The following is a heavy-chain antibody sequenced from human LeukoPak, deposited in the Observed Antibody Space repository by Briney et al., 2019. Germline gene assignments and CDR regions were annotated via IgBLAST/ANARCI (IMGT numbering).Heavy chain of an antibody. Sequence: PGGSLRLSCAASGFTFSSYSMNWVRQAPGKGLEWVSYISRSSSTIYYADSVKGRFTISRDNAKNSLYLQMNSLRAEDTAVYYCATRPYDILTGYYRPFDYWGQGTLVTVSS. CDR1: GFTFSSYS. CDR2: ISRSSSTI. J-gene: IGHJ4*02. V-gene: IGHV3-48*01. D-gene: IGHD3-9*01. CDR3: ATRPYDILTGYYRPFDY.